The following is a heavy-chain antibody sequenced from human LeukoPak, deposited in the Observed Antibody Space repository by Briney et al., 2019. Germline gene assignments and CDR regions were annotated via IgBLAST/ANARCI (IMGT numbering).Heavy chain of an antibody. Sequence: ASVKVSCKASGYTFTSYDINWVRQATGQGLEWMGWMNPNSGNTGYAQKFQGRVTMTRNTSIRTAYMELSSLRSEDTAVYYCARAVRYCSSTSCTNWFDPWGQGTLVTVSS. D-gene: IGHD2-2*01. V-gene: IGHV1-8*01. CDR2: MNPNSGNT. CDR3: ARAVRYCSSTSCTNWFDP. J-gene: IGHJ5*02. CDR1: GYTFTSYD.